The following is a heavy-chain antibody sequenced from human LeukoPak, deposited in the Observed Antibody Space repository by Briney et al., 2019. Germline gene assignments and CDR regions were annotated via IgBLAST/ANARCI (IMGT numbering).Heavy chain of an antibody. CDR3: ARYWNYVRWFDP. Sequence: SEXLSLTCAVYGGSFSGYYWSWIRQPPGKGLEWIGEINHSGSTNYNPSLTSRVTISVDTSKNQFSLKLSSVTAADTAVYYCARYWNYVRWFDPWGQGTLVTVSS. J-gene: IGHJ5*02. D-gene: IGHD1-7*01. CDR1: GGSFSGYY. CDR2: INHSGST. V-gene: IGHV4-34*01.